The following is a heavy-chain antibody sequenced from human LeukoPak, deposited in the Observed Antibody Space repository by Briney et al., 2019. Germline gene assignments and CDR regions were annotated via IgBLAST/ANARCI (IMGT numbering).Heavy chain of an antibody. D-gene: IGHD3-16*02. CDR2: INAGNGNT. J-gene: IGHJ5*02. Sequence: GASVKFSCKASGYTFTSYAMHWVRQAPGQRLEWMGWINAGNGNTKYSQKFQGRVTITRDTSASTAYMELSSLRSEDTAVYYCAVFAFGGVIVSPWGQGTLVTVSS. CDR1: GYTFTSYA. V-gene: IGHV1-3*01. CDR3: AVFAFGGVIVSP.